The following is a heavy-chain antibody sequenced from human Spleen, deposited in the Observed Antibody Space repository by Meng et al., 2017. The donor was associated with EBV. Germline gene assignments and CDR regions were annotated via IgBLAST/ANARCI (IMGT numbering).Heavy chain of an antibody. Sequence: ITLVESGPTLVQPTQTLTLTCTFSGFSLTSGVGVGWIRQPPGEALEWLALIHWDDEERFSPYLDSRLTITKDTSKNEVVLTMTNMDPVDTATYYCARRLKYTNWLFDFWGPGTLVTVSS. CDR1: GFSLTSGVG. CDR2: IHWDDEE. CDR3: ARRLKYTNWLFDF. D-gene: IGHD1-1*01. V-gene: IGHV2-5*02. J-gene: IGHJ4*02.